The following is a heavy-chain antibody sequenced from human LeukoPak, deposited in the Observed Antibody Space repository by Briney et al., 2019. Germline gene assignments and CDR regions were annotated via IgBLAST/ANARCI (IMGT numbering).Heavy chain of an antibody. CDR3: ARDRGYYDSSGYYYPFYFDY. Sequence: SETLSLTCTVSGGSISSSSYYWGWIRQPPGKGLEWIGSIYYSGSTYYNPSLKSRVTISVDTSKNQFSLKLSSVTAADTAVYYCARDRGYYDSSGYYYPFYFDYWGQGTLVTVSS. V-gene: IGHV4-39*07. CDR1: GGSISSSSYY. J-gene: IGHJ4*02. CDR2: IYYSGST. D-gene: IGHD3-22*01.